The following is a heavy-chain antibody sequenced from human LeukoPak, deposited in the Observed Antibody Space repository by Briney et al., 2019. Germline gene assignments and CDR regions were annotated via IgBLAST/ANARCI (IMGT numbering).Heavy chain of an antibody. J-gene: IGHJ4*02. CDR1: GFTFSSYW. Sequence: GGSLRLSCAASGFTFSSYWMSWVRQAPGKGLEWVANIKQDGSEKYYVDSVKGRFTISRDNAKNSLYLQMNSLRAEDTAVYYCARGGGLYSSGWWNYFDYWGQGTLVTVSS. CDR2: IKQDGSEK. V-gene: IGHV3-7*04. CDR3: ARGGGLYSSGWWNYFDY. D-gene: IGHD6-19*01.